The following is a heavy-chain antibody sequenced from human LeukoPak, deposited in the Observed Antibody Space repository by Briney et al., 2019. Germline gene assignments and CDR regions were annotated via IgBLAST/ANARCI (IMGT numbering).Heavy chain of an antibody. V-gene: IGHV1-8*01. CDR1: GYTFTSYD. J-gene: IGHJ4*02. Sequence: ASVKVSCKASGYTFTSYDINWVRQATGQRLECMGWMNPKSSNKGYAQKFQRSITMIRNPSISTAYMEVGSLRCEDAAVYYCARDSGIVAREGADYWGQGTVVSVSS. CDR2: MNPKSSNK. D-gene: IGHD6-13*01. CDR3: ARDSGIVAREGADY.